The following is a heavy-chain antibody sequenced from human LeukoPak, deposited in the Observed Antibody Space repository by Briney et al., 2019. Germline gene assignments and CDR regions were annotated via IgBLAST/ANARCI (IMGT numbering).Heavy chain of an antibody. CDR2: IYYSGST. CDR1: GGSISSYY. D-gene: IGHD3-10*01. Sequence: PSETLSLTCTVSGGSISSYYWSWIRQPPGKGLEGIGYIYYSGSTSYNPSLKSRVTISVDTSKNQFSLKLSSVTAADTAVYHCARDQSGGYYFDYWGQGTLVTVSS. CDR3: ARDQSGGYYFDY. J-gene: IGHJ4*02. V-gene: IGHV4-59*01.